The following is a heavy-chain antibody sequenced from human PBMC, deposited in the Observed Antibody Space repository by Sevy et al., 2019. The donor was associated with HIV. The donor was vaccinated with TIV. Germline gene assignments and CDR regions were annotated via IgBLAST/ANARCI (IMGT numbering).Heavy chain of an antibody. D-gene: IGHD1-20*01. CDR1: GYMFSDYN. CDR2: RNPNSGVT. CDR3: VREDNNAPRTLLSFDI. J-gene: IGHJ3*02. V-gene: IGHV1-2*06. Sequence: ASVKVSCKATGYMFSDYNMHWVLQAPGQGLEWMALRNPNSGVTIYAQKFRGRVSLTRDTSMSTAYMELSALTSDDTAVYYCVREDNNAPRTLLSFDIWGQWTMVTVSS.